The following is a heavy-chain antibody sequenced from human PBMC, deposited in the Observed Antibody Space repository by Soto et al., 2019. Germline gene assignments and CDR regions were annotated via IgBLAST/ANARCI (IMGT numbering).Heavy chain of an antibody. V-gene: IGHV3-48*03. D-gene: IGHD6-19*01. CDR3: ARGDSSGWYGHYYYYGMDV. CDR1: GFTFSSYE. CDR2: ISSSGSTI. Sequence: GGSLRLSCAASGFTFSSYEMNWVRQAPGKGLEWVSYISSSGSTIYYADSVKGRFTISRDNAKNSLYLQMNSLRAEDTAVYYCARGDSSGWYGHYYYYGMDVWGPGITVPVSS. J-gene: IGHJ6*02.